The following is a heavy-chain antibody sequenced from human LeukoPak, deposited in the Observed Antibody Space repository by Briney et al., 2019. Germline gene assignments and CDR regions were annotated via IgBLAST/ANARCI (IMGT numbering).Heavy chain of an antibody. CDR1: GFTFSSYA. Sequence: GGSLRLSCAASGFTFSSYAMHWVRQAPGKGLEWVAVISYDGSNKYYADSVKGRFTISRDNSKNTLYLQMNSLGAEDTAVYYCARGGGLLYYYGMDVWGQGTTVTVSS. CDR3: ARGGGLLYYYGMDV. V-gene: IGHV3-30*04. D-gene: IGHD3-16*01. CDR2: ISYDGSNK. J-gene: IGHJ6*02.